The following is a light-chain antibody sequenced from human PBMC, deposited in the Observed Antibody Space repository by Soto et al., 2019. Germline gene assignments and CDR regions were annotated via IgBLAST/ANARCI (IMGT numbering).Light chain of an antibody. CDR3: SSYTTSNTYV. CDR1: SSDVGSNNR. Sequence: QSALTQLPSVSGSPGQSVAISCTGTSSDVGSNNRVSWYQQPPGTAPKLMIYDVSNRPSGIPDRFSGSKSANTASLTISGLQAEDEADYYCSSYTTSNTYVFGTGTKVTVL. V-gene: IGLV2-18*02. J-gene: IGLJ1*01. CDR2: DVS.